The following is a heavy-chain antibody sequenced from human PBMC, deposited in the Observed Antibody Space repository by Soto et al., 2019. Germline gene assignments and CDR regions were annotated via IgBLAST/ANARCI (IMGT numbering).Heavy chain of an antibody. CDR1: GFTVSSNY. Sequence: GGSLRLSCAASGFTVSSNYMSWVRQAPGKGLEWVSVIYSGGSTYYADSVKGRFTISRDNSKNTLYLQMNSLRAEDTAVYYCARKYYYDSSGYYLDYWGQGTLVTVSS. CDR2: IYSGGST. J-gene: IGHJ4*02. CDR3: ARKYYYDSSGYYLDY. V-gene: IGHV3-66*01. D-gene: IGHD3-22*01.